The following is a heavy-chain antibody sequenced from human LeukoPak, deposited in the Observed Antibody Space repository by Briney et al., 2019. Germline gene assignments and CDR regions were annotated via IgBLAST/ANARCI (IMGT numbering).Heavy chain of an antibody. V-gene: IGHV3-48*04. CDR2: ISNSGGTI. CDR1: GFTFSIYS. Sequence: GGSLRLSCAASGFTFSIYSMNWVRLTPGKGLEWVSYISNSGGTIYYADSVKGRFSISRDNAENSVFLIMNSLRAEDTAVYYCTRDGDGNFDYWGQGILVTVSS. D-gene: IGHD7-27*01. J-gene: IGHJ4*02. CDR3: TRDGDGNFDY.